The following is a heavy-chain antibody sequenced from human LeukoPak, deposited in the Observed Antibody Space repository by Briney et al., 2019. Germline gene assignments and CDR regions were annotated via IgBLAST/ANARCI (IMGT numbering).Heavy chain of an antibody. Sequence: GGSLRLSCAASGFTFSSHSMNWVRQAPGKGLEWVSYISSSSRTIHYADSVKGRFTISRDNAKNSLYLQMNSLRAEDTAVYYCARDNSGYDYGEAKNYYYGMDVWGQGTTVTVSS. CDR2: ISSSSRTI. CDR1: GFTFSSHS. D-gene: IGHD5-12*01. CDR3: ARDNSGYDYGEAKNYYYGMDV. J-gene: IGHJ6*02. V-gene: IGHV3-48*04.